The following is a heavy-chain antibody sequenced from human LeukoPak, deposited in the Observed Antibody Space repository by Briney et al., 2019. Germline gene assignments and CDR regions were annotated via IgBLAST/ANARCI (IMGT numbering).Heavy chain of an antibody. CDR2: IWFDGSDK. CDR1: GFTFSTYG. D-gene: IGHD4-17*01. J-gene: IGHJ4*02. CDR3: AKGLWGTTVTPLDY. Sequence: PGGSLRHSCAASGFTFSTYGMHWVRQAPGKGLEWVAVIWFDGSDKYYADSVKGRFTMSRDNSKNTLYLQMNSLRAEDTALYFCAKGLWGTTVTPLDYWGQGTLVTVSS. V-gene: IGHV3-33*06.